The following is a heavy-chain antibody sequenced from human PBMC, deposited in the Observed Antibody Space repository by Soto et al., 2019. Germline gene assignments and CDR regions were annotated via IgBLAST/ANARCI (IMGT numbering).Heavy chain of an antibody. Sequence: QFQLVQSGAEVKKPGSSVKVSCKASGGTFSSYAISWVRQAPGQGLEWMGGIIPIFGTATYAQKFQGRVTITADESTSTAYMELSSLRSEDTAVYYCARDLGALWFGEPYHDYYYGMDVWGQGTTVTVSS. CDR2: IIPIFGTA. J-gene: IGHJ6*02. CDR3: ARDLGALWFGEPYHDYYYGMDV. CDR1: GGTFSSYA. V-gene: IGHV1-69*12. D-gene: IGHD3-10*01.